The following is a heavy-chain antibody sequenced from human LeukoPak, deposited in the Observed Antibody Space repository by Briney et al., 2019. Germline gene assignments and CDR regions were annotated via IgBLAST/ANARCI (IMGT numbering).Heavy chain of an antibody. J-gene: IGHJ4*02. CDR2: ISANGGGT. CDR1: GFTFSIYA. Sequence: GESLRLSCAASGFTFSIYAMNWVRQAPGKGLEWVSSISANGGGTHYADSVKGRFTISRDNSKNTLYLQINNPRVEDTAVYYCAKRYYDFPLDYWGQGTLVTVSS. CDR3: AKRYYDFPLDY. D-gene: IGHD3-3*01. V-gene: IGHV3-23*01.